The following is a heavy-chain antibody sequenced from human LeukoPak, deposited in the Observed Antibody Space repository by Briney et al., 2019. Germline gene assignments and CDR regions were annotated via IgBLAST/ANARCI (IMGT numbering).Heavy chain of an antibody. V-gene: IGHV3-23*01. Sequence: GGSLRLSCAASGFTFSSYSMNWVRQAPGKGLEWVSAISGSGDSTYYADSVKGRFTISRDNSKNTLYLQMNSLRAEDTAVYYCAKDRGSGWPYYFDYWGQGTLVTVSS. D-gene: IGHD6-19*01. CDR2: ISGSGDST. CDR3: AKDRGSGWPYYFDY. J-gene: IGHJ4*02. CDR1: GFTFSSYS.